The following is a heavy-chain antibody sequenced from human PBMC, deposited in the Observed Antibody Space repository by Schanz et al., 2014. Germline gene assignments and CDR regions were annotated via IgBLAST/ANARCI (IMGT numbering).Heavy chain of an antibody. CDR2: IYASGAT. CDR3: ARDGNYYGSRNYYKTPYYFDY. J-gene: IGHJ4*02. CDR1: GFTVSSDH. Sequence: VQLVESGGGFVQPGGSLGLSCVVSGFTVSSDHMSWVRQAPGKGLEWVSTIYASGATYYADSVKRRFTISSDISKNTLHLQVTSLRAEDTAIYYCARDGNYYGSRNYYKTPYYFDYWGQGTLVTVSS. V-gene: IGHV3-66*01. D-gene: IGHD3-10*01.